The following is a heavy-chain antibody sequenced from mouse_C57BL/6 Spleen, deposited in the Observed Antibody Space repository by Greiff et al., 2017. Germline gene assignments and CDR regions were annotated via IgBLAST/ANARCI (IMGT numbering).Heavy chain of an antibody. CDR2: ISSGSSTI. CDR1: GFTFSDYG. D-gene: IGHD2-4*01. J-gene: IGHJ4*01. V-gene: IGHV5-17*01. CDR3: ARPGDYDYKDY. Sequence: EVKLMESGGGLVKPGGSLKLSCAASGFTFSDYGMHWVRQAPEKGLEWVAYISSGSSTIYYADTVKGRFTISRDNAKNTLFLQMTSLRSEDTAMYYCARPGDYDYKDYWGQGTSVTVSS.